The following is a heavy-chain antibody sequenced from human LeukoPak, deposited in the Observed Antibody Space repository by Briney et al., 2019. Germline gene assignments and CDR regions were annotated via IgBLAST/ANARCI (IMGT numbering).Heavy chain of an antibody. CDR2: IIPIFGTA. D-gene: IGHD3-22*01. CDR3: ARSHDSSGFAFDI. J-gene: IGHJ3*02. CDR1: GGTFSSYA. V-gene: IGHV1-69*05. Sequence: ASVKVSCKASGGTFSSYAISWVRQAPGQGLEWMGGIIPIFGTANYAQKFQGRVTITTDESTSTAYMELSSLRSEDTAVYYCARSHDSSGFAFDIWGQGTMVTVSS.